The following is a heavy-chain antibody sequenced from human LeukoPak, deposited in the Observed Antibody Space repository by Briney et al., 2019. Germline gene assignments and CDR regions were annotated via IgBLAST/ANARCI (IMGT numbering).Heavy chain of an antibody. Sequence: ASVKVSCKASGYTFTAHYIHWVRQAPGQGLEYMGWINPNSGGTKYAQKFQDWVTMTRDTSISTVYMELRRLKSGDAAVYYCARDLGDNIVGITRGFDYWGQGTLVTVSS. CDR1: GYTFTAHY. CDR3: ARDLGDNIVGITRGFDY. CDR2: INPNSGGT. D-gene: IGHD1-26*01. V-gene: IGHV1-2*04. J-gene: IGHJ4*02.